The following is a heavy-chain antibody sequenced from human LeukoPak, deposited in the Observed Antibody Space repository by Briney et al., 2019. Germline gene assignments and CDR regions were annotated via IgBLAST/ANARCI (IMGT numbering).Heavy chain of an antibody. J-gene: IGHJ4*02. CDR1: GGSISSSNW. D-gene: IGHD3-9*01. CDR2: IYHSGST. Sequence: PSETLSLTCAVSGGSISSSNWWSWVRQPPGKGLEWIGEIYHSGSTNYNPSLKSRVTISVDTSKNQFSLKLSSVTAADTAVYYCARLVDILTGYYQFDYWGQGTLVTVSS. V-gene: IGHV4-4*02. CDR3: ARLVDILTGYYQFDY.